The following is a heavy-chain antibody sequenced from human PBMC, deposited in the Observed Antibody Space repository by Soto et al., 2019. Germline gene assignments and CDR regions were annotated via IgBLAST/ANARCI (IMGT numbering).Heavy chain of an antibody. J-gene: IGHJ4*02. V-gene: IGHV3-21*01. CDR2: ISSSGSYI. CDR3: ARVGRTYYFDY. CDR1: GFTFSSYS. Sequence: EVQLVESGGGLVKPGGSLRLSCAASGFTFSSYSMNWVRQAPGKGLEWVSSISSSGSYIYYADSVKGRFTISRDNAKNSLYLQINSLRAENTAVYHCARVGRTYYFDYLWQGTLGTVSS.